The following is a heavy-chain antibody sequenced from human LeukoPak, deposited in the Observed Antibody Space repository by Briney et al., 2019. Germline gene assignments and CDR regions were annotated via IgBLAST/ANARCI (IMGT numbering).Heavy chain of an antibody. CDR3: ARMIDYNYGYAFDY. Sequence: GGSLRLSCAGSGFIFSYYTVNWVRQAPGKGLEWVSYISSSSSYIYYADSVRGRFTISRDNAKNSLYLQMNSLRDEDTAVYYCARMIDYNYGYAFDYWGQGTLVTVSS. J-gene: IGHJ4*02. CDR2: ISSSSSYI. CDR1: GFIFSYYT. D-gene: IGHD5-18*01. V-gene: IGHV3-21*01.